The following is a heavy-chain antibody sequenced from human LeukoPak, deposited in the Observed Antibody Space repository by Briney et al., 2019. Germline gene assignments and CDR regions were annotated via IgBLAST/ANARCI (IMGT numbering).Heavy chain of an antibody. V-gene: IGHV3-30*02. CDR1: GFTFSTYG. J-gene: IGHJ6*04. Sequence: GGSLRLSCAASGFTFSTYGMHWVRQAPGKGLEWVAFIRYDGSSKYYADSVKGRFTISRDNSKNTLYVQMNSLRAEDTAVYYCASSSGAATMDVWGKGTTVTVSS. CDR3: ASSSGAATMDV. D-gene: IGHD3-22*01. CDR2: IRYDGSSK.